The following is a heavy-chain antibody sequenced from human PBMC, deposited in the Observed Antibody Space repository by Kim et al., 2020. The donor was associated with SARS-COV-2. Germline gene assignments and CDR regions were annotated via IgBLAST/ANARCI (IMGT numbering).Heavy chain of an antibody. CDR2: ISSGGGTI. J-gene: IGHJ4*02. Sequence: GGSLRLSCAASGFTFSSYEMNWVRQAPGKGLDWISSISSGGGTINYADSVKGRFTVSRDNAKNSLYLQMNSLRADDTAVYYCARSHTVDYWGQGTLVTVSS. CDR1: GFTFSSYE. V-gene: IGHV3-48*03. CDR3: ARSHTVDY.